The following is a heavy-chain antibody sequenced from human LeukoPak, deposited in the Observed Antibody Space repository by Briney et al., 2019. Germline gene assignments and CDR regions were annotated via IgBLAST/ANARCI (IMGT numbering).Heavy chain of an antibody. D-gene: IGHD6-13*01. CDR3: ARGGRSWYYYYYMDV. CDR2: IYYSGST. V-gene: IGHV4-59*01. CDR1: GGSISSYY. Sequence: PSETLSLTCTVSGGSISSYYWSWIRQPPGKGLEWIGYIYYSGSTNYNPSLKSRVTISVDTSKNQFSLKLSSVTAADTAVYYCARGGRSWYYYYYMDVWGKGTTVTISS. J-gene: IGHJ6*03.